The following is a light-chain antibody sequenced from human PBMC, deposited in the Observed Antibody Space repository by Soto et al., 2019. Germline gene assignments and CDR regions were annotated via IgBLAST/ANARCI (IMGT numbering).Light chain of an antibody. J-gene: IGKJ2*01. Sequence: EIVMTQSPATLSVSPGERATLSCRASQSVSSNLAWYQQKPGLAPRLLISGASTRATGIPARFSGSGSGTDFTLTISSLPSEDFAVYYCQQYKNWPPMYAFGQGTKLEMK. CDR2: GAS. V-gene: IGKV3-15*01. CDR1: QSVSSN. CDR3: QQYKNWPPMYA.